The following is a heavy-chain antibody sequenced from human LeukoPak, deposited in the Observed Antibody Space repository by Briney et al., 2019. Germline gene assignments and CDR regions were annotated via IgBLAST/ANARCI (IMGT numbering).Heavy chain of an antibody. J-gene: IGHJ3*02. CDR1: GFTFDDCG. D-gene: IGHD5-24*01. CDR3: ARAKWIKLDDAFDI. CDR2: INWNGGST. Sequence: GGSLGLSCAASGFTFDDCGMSWVRQAPGKGLEWVSGINWNGGSTGYADSVKGRFTISRDNAKNSLYLQMNSLRAEDTALYYCARAKWIKLDDAFDIWGQGTMVTVSS. V-gene: IGHV3-20*04.